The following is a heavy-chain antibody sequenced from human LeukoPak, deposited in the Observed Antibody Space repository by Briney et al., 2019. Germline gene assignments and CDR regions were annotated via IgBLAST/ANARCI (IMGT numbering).Heavy chain of an antibody. J-gene: IGHJ3*02. D-gene: IGHD3-10*01. CDR3: ARGDYYGSGSSYHDAFDI. CDR2: INHNGNVN. Sequence: GGSLRLSCAAPGFTFSSYWMNWARQAPGKGLEWVASINHNGNVNYYVDSVKGRLTIARDNAKNSLYLQMNSLRAEDTAVYYCARGDYYGSGSSYHDAFDIWGQGTMVTVSS. CDR1: GFTFSSYW. V-gene: IGHV3-7*03.